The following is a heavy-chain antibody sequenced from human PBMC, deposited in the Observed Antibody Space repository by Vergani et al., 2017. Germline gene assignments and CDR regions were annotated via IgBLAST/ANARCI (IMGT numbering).Heavy chain of an antibody. J-gene: IGHJ2*01. D-gene: IGHD4-17*01. CDR1: GGTFSSYA. CDR3: AGGAQYDYGDYDWYFDL. Sequence: QVQLVQSGAEVKKPGSSVKVSCKASGGTFSSYAISWVRQAPGQGLEGMGGIIPIFGTANYAQKLQGRVTITADESTSTAYMELSSLRSEDTAVYYCAGGAQYDYGDYDWYFDLWGRGTLVTVSS. V-gene: IGHV1-69*01. CDR2: IIPIFGTA.